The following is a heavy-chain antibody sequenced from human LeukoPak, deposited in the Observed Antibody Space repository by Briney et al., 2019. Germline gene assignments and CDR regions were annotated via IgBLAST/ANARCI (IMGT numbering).Heavy chain of an antibody. V-gene: IGHV1-46*01. CDR3: ARDKARIAVAAFFDY. CDR2: INPSGGST. Sequence: ASVKVSCKASGYTFTGYYMHWVRQAPGQGLEWMGIINPSGGSTSYAQKFQGRVTMTRDMSTSTVYMELSSLRSEDTAVYYCARDKARIAVAAFFDYWGQGTLVTVSS. D-gene: IGHD6-19*01. J-gene: IGHJ4*02. CDR1: GYTFTGYY.